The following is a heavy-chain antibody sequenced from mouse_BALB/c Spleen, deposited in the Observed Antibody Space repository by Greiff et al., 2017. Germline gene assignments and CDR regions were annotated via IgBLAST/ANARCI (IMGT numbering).Heavy chain of an antibody. CDR2: IRNKANGYTT. V-gene: IGHV7-3*02. CDR1: GFTFTDYY. Sequence: EVQRVESGGGLVQPGGSLRLSCATSGFTFTDYYMSWVRQPPGKALEWLGFIRNKANGYTTEYSASVKGRFTISRDNSRSILYLQMNTLRAEDSATYYCARDYDYDYYAMDYWGQGTSVTVSS. D-gene: IGHD2-4*01. CDR3: ARDYDYDYYAMDY. J-gene: IGHJ4*01.